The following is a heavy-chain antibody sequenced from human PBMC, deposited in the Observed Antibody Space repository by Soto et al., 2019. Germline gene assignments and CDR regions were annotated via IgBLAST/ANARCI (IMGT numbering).Heavy chain of an antibody. V-gene: IGHV4-39*01. CDR2: INKSGAT. J-gene: IGHJ5*02. CDR3: SRRAPEGFDP. Sequence: PSETLSLTCTVSGASIGDSPYFWGWIRQSPGRGLEWIGSINKSGATYYSPSLKSRVTLSVDSSKNQFSLQVRSVTAADVGLYYSSRRAPEGFDPWGQGTLVTVSS. CDR1: GASIGDSPYF.